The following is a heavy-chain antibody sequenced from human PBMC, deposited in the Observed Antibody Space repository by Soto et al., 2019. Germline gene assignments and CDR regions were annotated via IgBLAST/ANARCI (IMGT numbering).Heavy chain of an antibody. D-gene: IGHD5-18*01. J-gene: IGHJ4*02. Sequence: HPGGSLRLSCTASGFTFGDYAMSWVRQAPGKGLEWVGFIRSKAYGGTTEYAASVKGRFTISRDDSKSIAYLQMNSLKTEDTAVYYCTATVRGWIQLWAFDYWGQGTLVTVSS. V-gene: IGHV3-49*04. CDR1: GFTFGDYA. CDR3: TATVRGWIQLWAFDY. CDR2: IRSKAYGGTT.